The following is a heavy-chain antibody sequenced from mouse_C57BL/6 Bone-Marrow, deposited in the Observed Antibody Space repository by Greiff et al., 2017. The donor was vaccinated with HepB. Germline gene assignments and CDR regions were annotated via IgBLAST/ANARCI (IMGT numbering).Heavy chain of an antibody. D-gene: IGHD1-1*01. CDR2: IDPSDSET. J-gene: IGHJ2*01. V-gene: IGHV1-52*01. Sequence: QVQLQQPGAELVRPGSSVKLSCKASGYTFTSYWMHWVKQRPIQGLEWIGNIDPSDSETHYNQKFKDKATLTVDKSSSTAYMQLSSLTSEDSAVYYCARSYYYGSLYYFDDWGQGTTLTVSS. CDR1: GYTFTSYW. CDR3: ARSYYYGSLYYFDD.